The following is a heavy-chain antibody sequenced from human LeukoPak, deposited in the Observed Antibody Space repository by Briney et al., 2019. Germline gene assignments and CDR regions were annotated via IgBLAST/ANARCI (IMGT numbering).Heavy chain of an antibody. CDR2: IRYDGSNK. V-gene: IGHV3-30*02. J-gene: IGHJ4*02. CDR3: AKDLGVLLWFGELALVD. Sequence: GGSLRLSCAASGFTFGSYGMHWVRQAPGKGLEWVAFIRYDGSNKYYADSVKGRFTISRDNSKNTLYLQMNSLRAEDTAVYYCAKDLGVLLWFGELALVDWGQGTLVTVSS. D-gene: IGHD3-10*01. CDR1: GFTFGSYG.